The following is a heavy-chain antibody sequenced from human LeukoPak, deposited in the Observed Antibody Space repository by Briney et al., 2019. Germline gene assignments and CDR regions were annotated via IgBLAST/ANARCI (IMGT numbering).Heavy chain of an antibody. V-gene: IGHV4-4*07. CDR2: IYTSGST. D-gene: IGHD5-18*01. J-gene: IGHJ4*02. Sequence: SETLSLTCAVSGGSISSYYWSWIRQPAGKGLEWIGRIYTSGSTNYNPSLKSRVTMSVDTSKNQFSLKLSSVTAADTAVYYCARDRLDTAMVTPFDYWGQGTLVTVSS. CDR3: ARDRLDTAMVTPFDY. CDR1: GGSISSYY.